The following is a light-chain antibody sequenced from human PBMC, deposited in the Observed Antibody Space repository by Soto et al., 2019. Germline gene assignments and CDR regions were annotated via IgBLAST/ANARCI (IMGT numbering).Light chain of an antibody. V-gene: IGLV2-14*03. CDR3: CSLTTSHTYV. CDR1: SSDIGAYDY. J-gene: IGLJ1*01. Sequence: QSALTQPASLSGAPGQSITISCTGTSSDIGAYDYVSWYQQHPGKAPKLMIYHVTYRPSGVSNRYSGSKSGNSASLTISGLQADDEADYYCCSLTTSHTYVFGSGTKVTVL. CDR2: HVT.